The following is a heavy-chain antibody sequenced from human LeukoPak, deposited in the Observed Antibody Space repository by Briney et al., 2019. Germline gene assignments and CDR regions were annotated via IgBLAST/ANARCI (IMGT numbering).Heavy chain of an antibody. CDR2: INHSGST. CDR3: ARELRGRYCSSTSCYTGGWFDP. CDR1: GGSFSGYY. D-gene: IGHD2-2*02. Sequence: SETLSLTCAVYGGSFSGYYWSWIRQPPGKGLEWIGEINHSGSTNYNPSLKSRVTISVDTSKNQFSLKLSSVPAADTAVYYCARELRGRYCSSTSCYTGGWFDPWGQGTLVTVSS. V-gene: IGHV4-34*01. J-gene: IGHJ5*02.